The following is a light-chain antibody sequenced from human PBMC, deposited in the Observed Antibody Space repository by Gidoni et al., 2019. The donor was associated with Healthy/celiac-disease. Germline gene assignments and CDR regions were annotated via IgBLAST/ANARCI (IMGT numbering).Light chain of an antibody. CDR3: QQSYSTPWT. CDR1: QSISSY. Sequence: DIQMTQSPSSLSASVGDRVTITCRASQSISSYLNLYQQKPGVPSRFSGSGSGTDFTLTISSLQPEDLATYYCQQSYSTPWTFGQGTKVEIK. V-gene: IGKV1-39*01. J-gene: IGKJ1*01.